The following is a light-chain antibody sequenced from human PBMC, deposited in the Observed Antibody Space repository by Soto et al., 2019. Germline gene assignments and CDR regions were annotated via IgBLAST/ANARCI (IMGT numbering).Light chain of an antibody. V-gene: IGLV2-14*02. CDR2: EGT. CDR1: SSDVGSYNL. Sequence: QSVLTQPASVSGPPGQSIVISCNGSSSDVGSYNLVSWYQQYPGKAPKVMIFEGTKRPSGVSDRFSGSKSGNTASLTISGLQAEDEADYHCSSYTSGSSHYVFGTGTKVTVL. CDR3: SSYTSGSSHYV. J-gene: IGLJ1*01.